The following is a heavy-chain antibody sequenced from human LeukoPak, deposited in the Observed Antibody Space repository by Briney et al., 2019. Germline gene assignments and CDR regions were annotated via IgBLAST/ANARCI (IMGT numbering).Heavy chain of an antibody. CDR3: AVEASTRRSNDAFDI. CDR1: GYTFTGYY. D-gene: IGHD2-2*01. CDR2: INPNSGGT. Sequence: GASVKVSCKASGYTFTGYYMHWVRQAPGQGLEWMGRINPNSGGTNYAQKFQGRVTMTRDTSISTAYMELSRLSSDDTAVYYCAVEASTRRSNDAFDIWGQGTMVTVSS. V-gene: IGHV1-2*06. J-gene: IGHJ3*02.